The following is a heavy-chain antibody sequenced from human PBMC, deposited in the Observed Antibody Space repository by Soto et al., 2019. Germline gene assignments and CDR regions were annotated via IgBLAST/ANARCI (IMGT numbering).Heavy chain of an antibody. J-gene: IGHJ6*02. CDR3: AGELGYYYGMDV. Sequence: GSLRLSCAASGFTFSSYWMHWVRQAPGKGLVWVSRINSDGSSTSYADSVKGRFTISRDNAKNTLYLQMNSLRAEDTAVYYCAGELGYYYGMDVWGHGTTVTVSS. V-gene: IGHV3-74*01. CDR2: INSDGSST. D-gene: IGHD7-27*01. CDR1: GFTFSSYW.